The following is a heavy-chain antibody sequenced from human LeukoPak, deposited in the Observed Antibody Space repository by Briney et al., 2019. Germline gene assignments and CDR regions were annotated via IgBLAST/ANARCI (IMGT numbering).Heavy chain of an antibody. Sequence: GGSLRLSCAASGFTFSSYAMSWVRQAPGQGLEWVSAISGSGGSTYYAGSVKGRFTISRDNSKNTLYLQMNSLRAEDTAVYYCAKLCESSTSCRFRDYWGQGTLVTVSS. D-gene: IGHD2-2*01. CDR1: GFTFSSYA. J-gene: IGHJ4*02. CDR3: AKLCESSTSCRFRDY. V-gene: IGHV3-23*01. CDR2: ISGSGGST.